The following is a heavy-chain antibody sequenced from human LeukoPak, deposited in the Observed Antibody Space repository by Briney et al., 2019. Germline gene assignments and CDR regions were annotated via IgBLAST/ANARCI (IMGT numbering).Heavy chain of an antibody. CDR3: AREGNWNYNWFDP. Sequence: GGSPRLSCAASGFTFSSYAMNWVRQAPGKGLEWVSVMSGSGGSTYYADSVKGRFTISRDNSKNTLYLQMNSLRAEDTAVYYCAREGNWNYNWFDPWGQGTLVTVSS. V-gene: IGHV3-23*01. D-gene: IGHD1-7*01. J-gene: IGHJ5*02. CDR1: GFTFSSYA. CDR2: MSGSGGST.